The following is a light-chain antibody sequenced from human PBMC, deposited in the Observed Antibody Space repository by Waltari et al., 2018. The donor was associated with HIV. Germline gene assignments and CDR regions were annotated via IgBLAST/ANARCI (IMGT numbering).Light chain of an antibody. Sequence: AIRLTQSPSSVSASTGDRVNITCRASQRVSGFLAWFRHRPGETPKFLIYAASTLHSGVPSRFSASASGTDFTLSVSCLQSEDIGIYFCQQYYIYPWTFGPGTQLEI. CDR1: QRVSGF. CDR3: QQYYIYPWT. J-gene: IGKJ1*01. CDR2: AAS. V-gene: IGKV1-8*01.